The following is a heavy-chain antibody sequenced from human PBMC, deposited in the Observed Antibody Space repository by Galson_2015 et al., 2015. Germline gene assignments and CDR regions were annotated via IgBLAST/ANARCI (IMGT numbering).Heavy chain of an antibody. CDR2: INAGNGNT. V-gene: IGHV1-3*01. D-gene: IGHD2-15*01. J-gene: IGHJ5*02. Sequence: AMHWVRQAPGQRLEWMGWINAGNGNTKYSQKFQGRVTITRDTSASTAYMELSSLRSEDTAVYYCARSPLGYCSGGSCRTNWFDPWGQGTLVTVSS. CDR1: A. CDR3: ARSPLGYCSGGSCRTNWFDP.